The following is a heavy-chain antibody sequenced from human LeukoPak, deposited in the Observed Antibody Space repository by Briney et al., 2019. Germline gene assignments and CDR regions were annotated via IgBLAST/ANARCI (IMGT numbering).Heavy chain of an antibody. CDR3: ARVGDYSDDYYYYYMDV. CDR1: GYTFTSYG. J-gene: IGHJ6*03. Sequence: ASVKVSCKASGYTFTSYGISWVRQAPGQGLEWMGWISAYNGNTNYAQKLQGRVTMTTDTSTSTAYMELRSLRSDDTAVYYCARVGDYSDDYYYYYMDVWGKGTTVTVSS. D-gene: IGHD4-17*01. CDR2: ISAYNGNT. V-gene: IGHV1-18*01.